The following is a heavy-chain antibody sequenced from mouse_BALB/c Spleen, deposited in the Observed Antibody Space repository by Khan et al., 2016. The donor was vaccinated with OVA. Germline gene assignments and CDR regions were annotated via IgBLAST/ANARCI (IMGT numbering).Heavy chain of an antibody. J-gene: IGHJ3*01. V-gene: IGHV1S136*01. CDR3: ARGVLGLQTCFAY. D-gene: IGHD3-1*01. CDR2: INPYNDYT. CDR1: GYTFTSYV. Sequence: VQLQHSGPELVKPGASVKMSCKASGYTFTSYVMHWVKQKPGQGLEWIGYINPYNDYTNFNEKFKGKATLTSDKSSSTAYMELSSLTSEDSAGYYCARGVLGLQTCFAYWGQGTLVTVSA.